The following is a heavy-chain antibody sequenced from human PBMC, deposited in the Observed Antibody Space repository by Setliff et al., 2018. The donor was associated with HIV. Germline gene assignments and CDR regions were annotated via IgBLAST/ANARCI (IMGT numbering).Heavy chain of an antibody. Sequence: GASVKVSCKASGGTFSSYAISWVRQAPGQGLEWMGGIIPIIGITNQAQKFQGRVTITADKSTNTAYMELTNLRSDDTALYFCVRDEKRAAGGYSTSWEHHFDFWGQGTLVTVSS. CDR3: VRDEKRAAGGYSTSWEHHFDF. V-gene: IGHV1-69*10. D-gene: IGHD6-6*01. CDR2: IIPIIGIT. J-gene: IGHJ4*02. CDR1: GGTFSSYA.